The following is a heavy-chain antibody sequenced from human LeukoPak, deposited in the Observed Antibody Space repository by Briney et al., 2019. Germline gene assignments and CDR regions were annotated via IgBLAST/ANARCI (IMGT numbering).Heavy chain of an antibody. D-gene: IGHD1-26*01. CDR1: GYTFTRYD. CDR2: MNPNSGNT. CDR3: ARGHTTYDAFDI. J-gene: IGHJ3*02. Sequence: ASVKVFCKASGYTFTRYDINWVRQATGQGLEWMGWMNPNSGNTGYAQKFQGRVTMTRNTSISTAYMELSSLRSEDTAVYYCARGHTTYDAFDIWGQGTMVTVSS. V-gene: IGHV1-8*01.